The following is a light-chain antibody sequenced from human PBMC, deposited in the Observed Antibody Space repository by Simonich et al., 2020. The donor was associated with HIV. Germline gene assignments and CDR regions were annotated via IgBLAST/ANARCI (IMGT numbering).Light chain of an antibody. Sequence: EIVLTQSPATLSLSPGERATLSCRASQSISNYVSWYQQKPDQAPRLLIYDASNRATGIPARFSGSGSGTDFTLTISSLEPEDFAVYYCQQYGTSPPWTFGQGTKVEIK. V-gene: IGKV3-11*01. CDR3: QQYGTSPPWT. J-gene: IGKJ1*01. CDR1: QSISNY. CDR2: DAS.